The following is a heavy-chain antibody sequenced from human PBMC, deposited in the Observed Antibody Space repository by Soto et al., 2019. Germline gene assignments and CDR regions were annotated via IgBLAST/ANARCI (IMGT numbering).Heavy chain of an antibody. J-gene: IGHJ5*02. V-gene: IGHV4-39*01. D-gene: IGHD2-8*02. CDR1: GGSISSSSYY. CDR2: IYYSGST. CDR3: ARQAGGWFDP. Sequence: QLQLQESGPGLVKPSETLSLTCTVSGGSISSSSYYWGWIRQPPGKGLEWIGSIYYSGSTYYNPSLKSRVTISVDTSKNQLSLKLSSVTAADTAVYYWARQAGGWFDPWGQGTLVTVSS.